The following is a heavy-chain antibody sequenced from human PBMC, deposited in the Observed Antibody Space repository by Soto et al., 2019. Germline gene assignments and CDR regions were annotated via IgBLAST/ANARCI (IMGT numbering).Heavy chain of an antibody. CDR1: GFIFSSYA. D-gene: IGHD6-19*01. CDR2: ISGSGGTT. J-gene: IGHJ3*02. CDR3: AKRFAYSSGLDGFDI. V-gene: IGHV3-23*01. Sequence: QPGGSLRLSCAASGFIFSSYAMSWVRQGPGKGLEWVSGISGSGGTTYYADSVKGRFTISRDNSKNTLYLQMNSLRAEDSAIYYCAKRFAYSSGLDGFDIWGQGTMVTVSS.